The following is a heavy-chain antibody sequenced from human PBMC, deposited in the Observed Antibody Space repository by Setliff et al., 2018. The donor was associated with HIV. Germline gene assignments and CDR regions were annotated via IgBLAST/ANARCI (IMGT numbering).Heavy chain of an antibody. Sequence: GESLKISCKALDYTFTTYWIGWVRQMPGEGLEWMGIIYPGDSNIKYNPSFQNQVTISADKSISTAYLQVHNLKASDTATYYCARRDGRSMNAFEIWGPGTMVTVSS. V-gene: IGHV5-51*01. CDR2: IYPGDSNI. CDR3: ARRDGRSMNAFEI. J-gene: IGHJ3*02. D-gene: IGHD6-13*01. CDR1: DYTFTTYW.